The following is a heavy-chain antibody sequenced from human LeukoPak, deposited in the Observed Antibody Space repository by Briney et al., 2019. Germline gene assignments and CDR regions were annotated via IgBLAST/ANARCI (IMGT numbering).Heavy chain of an antibody. J-gene: IGHJ4*02. CDR3: AKEVGYGYSSSRYYFDY. CDR1: GFTFDDYA. V-gene: IGHV3-9*03. CDR2: ISWNSGSI. D-gene: IGHD6-13*01. Sequence: AGRSLRLSCAASGFTFDDYAMHWVRQAPGKGLEWVSGISWNSGSIGYADSVKGRFTISRDNAKNSLYLQMNSLRAEDMALYYCAKEVGYGYSSSRYYFDYWGQGTLVTVSA.